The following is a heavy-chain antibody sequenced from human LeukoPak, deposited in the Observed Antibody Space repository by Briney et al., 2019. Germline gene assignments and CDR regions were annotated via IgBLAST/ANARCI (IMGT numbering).Heavy chain of an antibody. J-gene: IGHJ4*02. CDR3: ARSNSGSYHHFDY. Sequence: SVKVSCKASGGTLSSYALSWVRQAPGQGLEWMGGIIPIFGTSNYAQKFQGRVTMTTDTSTSTAYMELMSLTSDDTAVYYCARSNSGSYHHFDYWGQGTLVTVSS. D-gene: IGHD1-26*01. CDR2: IIPIFGTS. V-gene: IGHV1-69*05. CDR1: GGTLSSYA.